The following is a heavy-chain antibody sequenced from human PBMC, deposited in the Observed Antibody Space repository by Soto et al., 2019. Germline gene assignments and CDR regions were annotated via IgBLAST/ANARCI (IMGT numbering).Heavy chain of an antibody. D-gene: IGHD3-22*01. J-gene: IGHJ4*02. CDR3: ARGGRITMIVVVTNYFDY. V-gene: IGHV3-30*03. CDR1: GFTFSSYS. Sequence: GGSLRLSCAASGFTFSSYSMNWVRQAPGKGLEWVAFISYNRSNKYYADSVKGRFTISRDNSKNTLYLQMNSLRAEDTAVYYCARGGRITMIVVVTNYFDYWGQGTLVTVSS. CDR2: ISYNRSNK.